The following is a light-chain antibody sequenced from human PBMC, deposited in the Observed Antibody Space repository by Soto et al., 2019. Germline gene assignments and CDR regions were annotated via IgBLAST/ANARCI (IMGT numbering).Light chain of an antibody. CDR3: AAWDDSLSAHVV. CDR2: RNN. Sequence: QSALTQPPSASGTPGQRVTISCSGSSSNIGSNYVYWYQQVPGTAPKLLIYRNNQRPSGVPDRFSGSKSDTSASLAISGLRSEDEADYYCAAWDDSLSAHVVFGGGTKLTVL. CDR1: SSNIGSNY. J-gene: IGLJ2*01. V-gene: IGLV1-47*01.